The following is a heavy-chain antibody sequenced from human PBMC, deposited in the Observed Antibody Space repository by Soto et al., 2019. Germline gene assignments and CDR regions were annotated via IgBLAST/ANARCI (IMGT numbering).Heavy chain of an antibody. CDR1: GFTFNNAW. Sequence: EVQLVESGGGLVKPGGSLRLSCAASGFTFNNAWMNWVRQAPEKGLEWVGLIKTKTDGGTTDYAAPVKGRFTISRDDSKDTLYLQMNSLEIEDTAVYYCTTAGFTSGRSEHWGQGTLVTVSS. D-gene: IGHD2-8*01. CDR3: TTAGFTSGRSEH. CDR2: IKTKTDGGTT. V-gene: IGHV3-15*07. J-gene: IGHJ4*01.